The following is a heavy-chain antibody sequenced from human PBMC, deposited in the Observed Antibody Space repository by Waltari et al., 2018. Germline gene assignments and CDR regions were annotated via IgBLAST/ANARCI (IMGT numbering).Heavy chain of an antibody. Sequence: QLRLQESGPGLVKPSGTLSLTCGVSGDFMSDSAVWNWVRQPPGKGLEWIGQVRRSGRTNYSPSFASRVAVSVDSSKNEFSLRLTFATAADTAVYYCARDRGRGLYLDSWGPGTLVTV. CDR1: GDFMSDSAV. CDR2: VRRSGRT. CDR3: ARDRGRGLYLDS. D-gene: IGHD2-15*01. J-gene: IGHJ4*02. V-gene: IGHV4-4*02.